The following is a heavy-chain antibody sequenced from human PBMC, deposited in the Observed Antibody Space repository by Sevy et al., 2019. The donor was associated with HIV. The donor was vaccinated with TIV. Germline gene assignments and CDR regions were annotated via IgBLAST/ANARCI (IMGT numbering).Heavy chain of an antibody. D-gene: IGHD3-10*01. CDR2: IYYTGTT. CDR3: ARDSVLSPRVFDS. V-gene: IGHV4-59*01. Sequence: SETLSLTCTVSGGSMSSYFWSWIRQPPGKGVEWIGYIYYTGTTNYNPPLKSRLTMSLDTSKNRFSLKLTAVTAADTAVYYCARDSVLSPRVFDSWGQGTLVTVSS. CDR1: GGSMSSYF. J-gene: IGHJ4*02.